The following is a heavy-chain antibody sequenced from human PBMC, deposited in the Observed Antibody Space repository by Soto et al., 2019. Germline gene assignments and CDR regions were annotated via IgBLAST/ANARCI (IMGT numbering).Heavy chain of an antibody. CDR2: IWSGGSNE. V-gene: IGHV3-33*01. CDR3: ARGPGTSSFDY. D-gene: IGHD2-2*01. Sequence: QVQLVESGGGVVQPGRSLRLSCAASGFTFSSYGMHWVRQAPGKGLEWVAVIWSGGSNENYADSVKGRFTISRDNSKNMLYLQMNSLRAEDTAVYYCARGPGTSSFDYWGQGSLVTVSS. CDR1: GFTFSSYG. J-gene: IGHJ4*02.